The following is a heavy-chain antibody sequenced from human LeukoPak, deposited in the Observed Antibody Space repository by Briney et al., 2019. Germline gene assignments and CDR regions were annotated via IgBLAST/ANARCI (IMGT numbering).Heavy chain of an antibody. V-gene: IGHV3-7*01. J-gene: IGHJ4*02. CDR3: ARQRGDILTGYYMPRGFDY. Sequence: PGGSLRLSCAASGFTFSNYWMSWVRQAPGKGLEWVANVKQDGSEKYYIDSVKGRFTISRDNAKNSLYLQMNSLRAEDTAVYYCARQRGDILTGYYMPRGFDYWGQGTLVTVSS. CDR1: GFTFSNYW. CDR2: VKQDGSEK. D-gene: IGHD3-9*01.